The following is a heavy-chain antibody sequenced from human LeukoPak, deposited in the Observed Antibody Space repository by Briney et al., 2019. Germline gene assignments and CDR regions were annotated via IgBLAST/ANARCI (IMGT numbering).Heavy chain of an antibody. V-gene: IGHV1-18*01. J-gene: IGHJ4*02. Sequence: ASVKVSCKASGYTFTSYGISWVRQAPGQGLEWMGWISAYNGNTNYAQKLQGRVTMTTDTSTSTAYMELRSLRSDDTAAYYCARGGARGGGSGSYRSEIDYWGQGTLVTVSS. CDR2: ISAYNGNT. CDR3: ARGGARGGGSGSYRSEIDY. D-gene: IGHD1-26*01. CDR1: GYTFTSYG.